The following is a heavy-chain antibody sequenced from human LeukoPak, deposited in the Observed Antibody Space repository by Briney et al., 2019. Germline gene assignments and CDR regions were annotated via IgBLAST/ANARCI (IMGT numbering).Heavy chain of an antibody. Sequence: SETLSLTCTVSGGSISSYYWSWIRQPPGKGLEWIGYIYYSGSTNYNPSLKSRVTISVDTSKNQFSLKLSSVTAADTAVYYCARGHYDSSGYYRGSPYWGQGTLVTVSS. D-gene: IGHD3-22*01. V-gene: IGHV4-59*12. J-gene: IGHJ4*02. CDR1: GGSISSYY. CDR2: IYYSGST. CDR3: ARGHYDSSGYYRGSPY.